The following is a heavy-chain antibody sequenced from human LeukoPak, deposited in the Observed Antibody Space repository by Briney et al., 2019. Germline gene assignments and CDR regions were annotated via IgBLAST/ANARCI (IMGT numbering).Heavy chain of an antibody. Sequence: ASVKVSCKASGYTFTGYYMHWVRQAPGQGLEWMGWINPNSGGTNCAQKFQGRVTMTRDTSISTAYMELSRLRSDDTAVYYCARTVSQFDAFDIWGQGTMVTVSS. D-gene: IGHD4-11*01. CDR3: ARTVSQFDAFDI. CDR2: INPNSGGT. J-gene: IGHJ3*02. V-gene: IGHV1-2*02. CDR1: GYTFTGYY.